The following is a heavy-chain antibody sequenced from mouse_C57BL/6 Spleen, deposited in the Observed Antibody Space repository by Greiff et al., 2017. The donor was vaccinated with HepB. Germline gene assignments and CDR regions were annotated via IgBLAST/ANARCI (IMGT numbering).Heavy chain of an antibody. D-gene: IGHD2-5*01. CDR3: ARRAYYSNFDY. J-gene: IGHJ2*01. CDR1: GYTFTDYY. V-gene: IGHV1-19*01. CDR2: INPYNGGT. Sequence: EVKLVESGPVLVKPGASVKMSCKASGYTFTDYYMNWVKQSHGKSLEWIGVINPYNGGTSYNQKFKGKATLTVDKSSSTAYMELNSLTSEDSAVYYCARRAYYSNFDYWGQGTTLTVSS.